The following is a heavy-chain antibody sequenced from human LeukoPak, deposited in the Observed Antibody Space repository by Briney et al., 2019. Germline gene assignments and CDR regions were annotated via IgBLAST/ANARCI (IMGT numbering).Heavy chain of an antibody. J-gene: IGHJ3*02. CDR2: IYYSGNT. V-gene: IGHV4-59*11. CDR1: GGSISGHY. CDR3: ARLETDIVTGYAFDI. Sequence: ASETLSLNCLVSGGSISGHYWSWIRQSPGKGLEWIGYIYYSGNTNYNPSLRGRVTMSVDTSKNHFSLRLTSVTSADTAVYHCARLETDIVTGYAFDIWGQGTRVIVSS. D-gene: IGHD3-9*01.